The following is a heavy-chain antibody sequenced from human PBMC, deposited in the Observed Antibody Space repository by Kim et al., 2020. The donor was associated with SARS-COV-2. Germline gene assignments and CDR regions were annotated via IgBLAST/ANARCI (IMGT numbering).Heavy chain of an antibody. CDR1: GGTFSSYA. CDR2: IIPIFGTA. Sequence: SVKVSCKASGGTFSSYAISWVGQAPGQGLEWMGGIIPIFGTANYAQKFQGRVTITADESTSTAYMELSSLRSEDTAVYYCARDRAPSDAFDIWGQGTMVTVSS. J-gene: IGHJ3*02. V-gene: IGHV1-69*13. CDR3: ARDRAPSDAFDI.